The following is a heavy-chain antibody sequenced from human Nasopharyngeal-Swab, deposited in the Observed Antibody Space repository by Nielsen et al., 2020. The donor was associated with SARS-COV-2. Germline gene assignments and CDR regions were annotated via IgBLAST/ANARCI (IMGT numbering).Heavy chain of an antibody. CDR2: IIPILGIA. V-gene: IGHV1-69*04. Sequence: SVKVSCKASGGTFSSYAISWVRQAPGQGLEWMGRIIPILGIANCAQKFQGRVTITADKSTSTAYMELSSLRSEDTAVYYCARAELRPNPYYYYYGMDVWGQGTTVTVSS. CDR3: ARAELRPNPYYYYYGMDV. CDR1: GGTFSSYA. D-gene: IGHD1-26*01. J-gene: IGHJ6*02.